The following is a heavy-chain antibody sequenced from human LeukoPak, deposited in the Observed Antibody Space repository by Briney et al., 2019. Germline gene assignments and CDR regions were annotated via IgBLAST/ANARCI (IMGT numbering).Heavy chain of an antibody. CDR3: AKDYQLVDY. CDR2: ISYDGSNK. V-gene: IGHV3-30*18. D-gene: IGHD2-2*01. CDR1: GFTFSSFG. Sequence: GGSLRLSCAASGFTFSSFGMHWVRQAPGKGLDWVAVISYDGSNKYYADSVKGRFTISRDNSKNTLYLQMNSLRAEDTAVYYCAKDYQLVDYWGQGTLVTVSS. J-gene: IGHJ4*02.